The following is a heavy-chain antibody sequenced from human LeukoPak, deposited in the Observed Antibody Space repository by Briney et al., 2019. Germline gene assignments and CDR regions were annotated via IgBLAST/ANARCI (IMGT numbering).Heavy chain of an antibody. CDR3: ARGLSRGYSYGRFDY. V-gene: IGHV4-34*01. J-gene: IGHJ4*02. Sequence: SETLSLTCAVYGGSFSGYYWSWIRQPPGKGLEWIGEINHSGSTNYNPSLKGRVTISVDTSKNQFSLKLSSVTAADTAVYYCARGLSRGYSYGRFDYWGQGTLVTVSS. CDR1: GGSFSGYY. D-gene: IGHD5-18*01. CDR2: INHSGST.